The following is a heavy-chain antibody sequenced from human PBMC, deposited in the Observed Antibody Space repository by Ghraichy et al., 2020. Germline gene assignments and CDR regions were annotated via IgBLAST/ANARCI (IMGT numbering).Heavy chain of an antibody. V-gene: IGHV3-53*01. Sequence: GGPLRLSCAASGFTVSSNYMSWVRQAPGKGLEWVSVIYSGGSTYYADSVKGRFTISRDNSKNTLYLQMNSLRAEDTAVYYCARVFVDTAFHGMDVWGQGTTVTVSS. CDR1: GFTVSSNY. CDR2: IYSGGST. D-gene: IGHD5-18*01. CDR3: ARVFVDTAFHGMDV. J-gene: IGHJ6*02.